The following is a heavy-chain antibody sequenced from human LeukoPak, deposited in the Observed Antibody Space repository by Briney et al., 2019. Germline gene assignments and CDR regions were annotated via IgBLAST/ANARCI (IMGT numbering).Heavy chain of an antibody. D-gene: IGHD3-10*01. V-gene: IGHV4-39*01. J-gene: IGHJ4*02. Sequence: SETLSLTCTVSGGSISSSSYYWGWIRQPPGKGLEWIGSIYYSGSTYYNPSLKSRVTISVDTSKNQFSLKLSSVTAADTAVYYCARALDGSGSRSLDSWGQGTLVTVSS. CDR2: IYYSGST. CDR3: ARALDGSGSRSLDS. CDR1: GGSISSSSYY.